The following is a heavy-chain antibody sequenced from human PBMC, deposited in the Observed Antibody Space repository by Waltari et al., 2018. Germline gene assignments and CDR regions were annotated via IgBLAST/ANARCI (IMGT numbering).Heavy chain of an antibody. V-gene: IGHV3-64D*08. CDR2: ITSNGVGT. Sequence: EMQLVASGGGLVQPGGSLRLSCSVSGFNIANYTMHWVRQAPGKGLEHVSAITSNGVGTYYTDSVKGRFTISRDNSKNTLYLQMSSLKTDDTAVYYCVKIADYWGKGTLVTVSS. J-gene: IGHJ4*02. CDR1: GFNIANYT. CDR3: VKIADY.